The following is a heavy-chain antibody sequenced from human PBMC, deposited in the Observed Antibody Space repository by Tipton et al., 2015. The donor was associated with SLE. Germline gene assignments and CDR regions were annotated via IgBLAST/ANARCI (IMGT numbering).Heavy chain of an antibody. V-gene: IGHV4-39*07. CDR2: IFYTGST. D-gene: IGHD3-9*01. J-gene: IGHJ2*01. CDR1: DGSIRSTNYY. Sequence: TLSLTCTVSDGSIRSTNYYWGWIRQPPGKGLEWIGSIFYTGSTYYNPSLKSRVSFSIDTSKHQFSLKLNSVTAADTAVYYCARHADYFEWPHEWYFDLWGRGSLVTVSS. CDR3: ARHADYFEWPHEWYFDL.